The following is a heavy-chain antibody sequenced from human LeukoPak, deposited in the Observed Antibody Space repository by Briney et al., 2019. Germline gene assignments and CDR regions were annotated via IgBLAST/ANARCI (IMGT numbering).Heavy chain of an antibody. CDR3: ARGKRYSSGYFDY. V-gene: IGHV4-34*01. D-gene: IGHD5-18*01. J-gene: IGHJ4*02. CDR1: GGSFSGYY. Sequence: PSETLSLTCAVYGGSFSGYYRSWIRQTPGKGLEWIGEINHSGSTNYNPSLKSRVTISVDTSKNQFSLKLSSVTAADTAVYYCARGKRYSSGYFDYWGQGTLVTVSS. CDR2: INHSGST.